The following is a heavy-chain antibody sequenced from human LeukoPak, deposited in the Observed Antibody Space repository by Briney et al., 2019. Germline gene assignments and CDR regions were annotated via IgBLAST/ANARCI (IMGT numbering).Heavy chain of an antibody. J-gene: IGHJ4*02. CDR3: ARDTGYSCGTPFDY. D-gene: IGHD5-18*01. Sequence: SETLSLTCAVYGGSFSGYYWSWIRQPPGKGLEWIGEINHSGSTNYNPSLKSRVTISVDTSKNQFSLKLSSVTAADTAVYYCARDTGYSCGTPFDYWGQGTLVTVSS. V-gene: IGHV4-34*01. CDR2: INHSGST. CDR1: GGSFSGYY.